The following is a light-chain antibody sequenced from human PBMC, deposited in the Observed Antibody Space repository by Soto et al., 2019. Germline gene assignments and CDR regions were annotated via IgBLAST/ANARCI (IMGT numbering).Light chain of an antibody. CDR2: GAS. V-gene: IGKV3-20*01. CDR3: QQYVTSPPGT. J-gene: IGKJ1*01. Sequence: IVLTQSPGTLSLSPGERATLSCRASQSVSSSYLAWFQQKPGQAPRLLIYGASSRATGIPDRFSGSGSGTDFTLTISRLEPGDFAVYYWQQYVTSPPGTFGQGTKVEIK. CDR1: QSVSSSY.